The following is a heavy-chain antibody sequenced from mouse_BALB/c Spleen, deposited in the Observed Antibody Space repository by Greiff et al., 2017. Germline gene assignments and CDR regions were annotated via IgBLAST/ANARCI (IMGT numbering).Heavy chain of an antibody. CDR1: GFTFSSFG. J-gene: IGHJ2*01. CDR2: ISSGSSTI. V-gene: IGHV5-17*02. D-gene: IGHD2-12*01. Sequence: EVKLVESGGGLVQPGGSRKLSCAASGFTFSSFGMHWVRQAPEKGLEWVAYISSGSSTIYYADTVKGRFTISRDNPKNTLFLQMTSLRSEDTAMYYCAREAGRRFDYWGQGTTRTVSS. CDR3: AREAGRRFDY.